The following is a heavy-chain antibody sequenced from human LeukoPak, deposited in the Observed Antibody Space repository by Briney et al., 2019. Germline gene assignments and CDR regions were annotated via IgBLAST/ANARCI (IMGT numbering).Heavy chain of an antibody. CDR3: AKPLIIAATGEFDY. CDR1: GFTLSNYG. CDR2: IRYDGSNK. V-gene: IGHV3-30*02. D-gene: IGHD6-13*01. J-gene: IGHJ4*02. Sequence: GGSLRLSCAASGFTLSNYGIHWVRLAPGKGLEWVAFIRYDGSNKYYADSVKGRFTISRDISKNTVYLQMNSLRAEDTAVYYCAKPLIIAATGEFDYWGQGTLVTVSS.